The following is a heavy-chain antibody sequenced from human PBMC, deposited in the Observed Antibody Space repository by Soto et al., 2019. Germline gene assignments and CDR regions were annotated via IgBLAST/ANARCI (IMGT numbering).Heavy chain of an antibody. D-gene: IGHD4-17*01. V-gene: IGHV1-8*01. CDR1: GYTFTSYD. CDR3: ARDYGGNSGPQYNWFDP. J-gene: IGHJ5*02. Sequence: ASVKVSCKASGYTFTSYDINWVRQATGQGLEWMGWMNPNSGNTGYAQKSQGRVTMTRNTSISTAYMELSSLRSEDTAVYYCARDYGGNSGPQYNWFDPWGQGTLVTVSS. CDR2: MNPNSGNT.